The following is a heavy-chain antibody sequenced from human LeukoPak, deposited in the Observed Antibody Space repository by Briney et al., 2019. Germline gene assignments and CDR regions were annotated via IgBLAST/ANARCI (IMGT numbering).Heavy chain of an antibody. CDR1: GGTFSSYA. CDR3: ASSGHAYNTRHFDS. Sequence: SVKVSCKASGGTFSSYAISWVRQAPGQGLEWMGGIVPIFGSANYAQKFQGRVTITADESTSTACMELSSLRSEDTAVYYCASSGHAYNTRHFDSWGKGTMVTVSS. V-gene: IGHV1-69*13. CDR2: IVPIFGSA. D-gene: IGHD5-24*01. J-gene: IGHJ4*02.